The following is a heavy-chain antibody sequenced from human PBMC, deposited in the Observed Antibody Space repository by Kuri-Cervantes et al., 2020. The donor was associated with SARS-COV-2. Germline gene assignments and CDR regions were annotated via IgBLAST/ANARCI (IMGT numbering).Heavy chain of an antibody. D-gene: IGHD1-26*01. V-gene: IGHV4-38-2*02. Sequence: SCTVSGYSISSVYYWGWLRQPPGKGLEWIGSIYYSGSTYYNPSLKSRVTISVDTSKNQFSLKLSSVTAADTAVYYCATDPGIVGATSGYFQHWGQGTLVTVSS. CDR2: IYYSGST. J-gene: IGHJ1*01. CDR3: ATDPGIVGATSGYFQH. CDR1: GYSISSVYY.